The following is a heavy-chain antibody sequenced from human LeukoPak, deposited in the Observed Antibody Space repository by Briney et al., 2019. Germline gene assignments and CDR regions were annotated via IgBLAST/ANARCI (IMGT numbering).Heavy chain of an antibody. Sequence: GGSLRLSCAASGFTFSSYSMNWVRQAPGKGLEWVSYISSSSTIYYADSVKGRFTISRDNAKNSLYLQMNSLRAEDTAVYYCARDGPIAVADYWGRGTLVTVSS. CDR3: ARDGPIAVADY. CDR1: GFTFSSYS. V-gene: IGHV3-48*01. D-gene: IGHD6-19*01. CDR2: ISSSSTI. J-gene: IGHJ4*02.